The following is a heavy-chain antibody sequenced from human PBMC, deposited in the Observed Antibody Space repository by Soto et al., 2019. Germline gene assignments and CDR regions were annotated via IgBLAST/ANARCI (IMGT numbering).Heavy chain of an antibody. D-gene: IGHD4-17*01. J-gene: IGHJ4*02. CDR3: ARDYGDYGTLDY. V-gene: IGHV4-31*03. CDR1: GGSISSGGYY. CDR2: IYYSGST. Sequence: PSETLSLTCTVSGGSISSGGYYWIWIRQHPGKGLEWIGYIYYSGSTYYNPSLKSRVTISVDTSKNQFSLKLSSVTAADMAVYYCARDYGDYGTLDYWGQGTLVTVSS.